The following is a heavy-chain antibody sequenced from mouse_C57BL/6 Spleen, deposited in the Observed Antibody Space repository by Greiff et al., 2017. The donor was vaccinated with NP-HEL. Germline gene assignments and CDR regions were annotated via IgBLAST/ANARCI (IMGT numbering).Heavy chain of an antibody. CDR2: IYPGNGDT. Sequence: LQESGAELVRPGASVKMSCKASGYTFTSYNMHWVKQTPRQGLEWIGAIYPGNGDTSYNQKFKGKATLTVDKSSSTAYMQLSSLTSEDSAVYFCARGLIYYGNLYYAMDYWGQGTSVTVSS. J-gene: IGHJ4*01. CDR3: ARGLIYYGNLYYAMDY. D-gene: IGHD2-1*01. V-gene: IGHV1-12*01. CDR1: GYTFTSYN.